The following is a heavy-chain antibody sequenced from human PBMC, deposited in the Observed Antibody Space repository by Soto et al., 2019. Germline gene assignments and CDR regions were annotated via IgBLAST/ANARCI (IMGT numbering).Heavy chain of an antibody. D-gene: IGHD6-19*01. V-gene: IGHV4-59*01. J-gene: IGHJ4*02. Sequence: SETLSLTCTVSGGSISRYYWSWIRQPPGKGLEWIGYIYYSGSTNYNPSLKSRVTISVDTSKNQFSLKLSSVTAADTAVYYCARRAQAVEYYFDYWGQGTLVTVSS. CDR1: GGSISRYY. CDR3: ARRAQAVEYYFDY. CDR2: IYYSGST.